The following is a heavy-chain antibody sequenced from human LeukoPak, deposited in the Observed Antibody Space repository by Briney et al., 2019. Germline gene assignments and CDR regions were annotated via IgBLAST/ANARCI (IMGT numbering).Heavy chain of an antibody. CDR2: IKEDGSER. V-gene: IGHV3-7*05. D-gene: IGHD3-10*01. J-gene: IGHJ4*02. CDR3: AREGFFQKTLDY. CDR1: GFIFSSHW. Sequence: GGSLRLSCAASGFIFSSHWMSWVRQAPGEGLEWVAHIKEDGSERYYGDSVKGRFTVSRDSTKNSVYLQMNSLRVEDTAVYYCAREGFFQKTLDYWGQGTLVIVSS.